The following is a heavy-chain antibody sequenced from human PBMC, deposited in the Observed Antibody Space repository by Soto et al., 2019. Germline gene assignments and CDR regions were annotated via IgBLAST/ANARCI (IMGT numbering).Heavy chain of an antibody. CDR1: GFTFSSYG. V-gene: IGHV3-33*01. J-gene: IGHJ6*02. CDR3: ARDLSDYSNLNSTYYYYYGMDV. CDR2: IWYDGSNK. Sequence: GGSLRLSCAASGFTFSSYGMHWVRQAPGKGLEWVAVIWYDGSNKYYADSVKGRFTISRDNSKNTLYLQMNSLRAEDTAVYYCARDLSDYSNLNSTYYYYYGMDVWGQGTTVTVSS. D-gene: IGHD4-4*01.